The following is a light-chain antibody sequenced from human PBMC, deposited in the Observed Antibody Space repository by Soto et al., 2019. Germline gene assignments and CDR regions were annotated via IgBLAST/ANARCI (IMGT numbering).Light chain of an antibody. CDR3: SSYTSSSTL. Sequence: QSVLTQPASVSGSPGQSITISCTGTSSDVGSYNYVSWYQQHPGKAPKLMIYEVSDRPSGISSRFSGSKSGNTASLTISRLQTEDEADYYCSSYTSSSTLFGTGTKLTVL. CDR2: EVS. CDR1: SSDVGSYNY. V-gene: IGLV2-14*01. J-gene: IGLJ1*01.